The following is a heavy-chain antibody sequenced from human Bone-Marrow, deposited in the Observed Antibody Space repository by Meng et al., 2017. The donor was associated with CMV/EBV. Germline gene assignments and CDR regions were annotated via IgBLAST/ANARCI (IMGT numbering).Heavy chain of an antibody. Sequence: GGSLRLSCAASGFTISSYGMHWVRQAPGKGLEWVAFIRYDGSNKYYADTVKGRFTISRDNSKNSLYLQMNSRRAEDTAVYYCARDGSYGDYRWGQGTLVTVSS. CDR1: GFTISSYG. J-gene: IGHJ4*02. V-gene: IGHV3-30*02. CDR2: IRYDGSNK. CDR3: ARDGSYGDYR. D-gene: IGHD4-17*01.